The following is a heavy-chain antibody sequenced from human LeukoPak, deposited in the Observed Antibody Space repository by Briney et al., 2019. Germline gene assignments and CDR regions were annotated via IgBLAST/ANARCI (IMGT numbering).Heavy chain of an antibody. CDR3: ARGSRFGELSVWFDP. CDR1: GFTFSSYS. CDR2: ISSSSSYI. Sequence: PGGSLRLSCAASGFTFSSYSMNWVRQAPGKGLEWVSSISSSSSYICYADSVKGRFTISRDNAKNSLYLQMNSLRAEDTAVYYCARGSRFGELSVWFDPWGQGTLVTVSS. V-gene: IGHV3-21*01. J-gene: IGHJ5*02. D-gene: IGHD3-10*01.